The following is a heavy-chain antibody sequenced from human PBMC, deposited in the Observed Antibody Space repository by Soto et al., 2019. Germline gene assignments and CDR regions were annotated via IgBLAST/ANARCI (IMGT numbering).Heavy chain of an antibody. CDR1: GFAFSSFS. Sequence: EMQLVESGGGLVKPGGSLRLSCAASGFAFSSFSMNWVRQAPGKGLQWVSSISRTSDYIYYADSMKGRFTISRDNAQNSLYLQMNSLRSDDTAVYYCATQIMITLGGTAATGGWGQGTLVTVSS. J-gene: IGHJ4*02. CDR3: ATQIMITLGGTAATGG. CDR2: ISRTSDYI. D-gene: IGHD3-16*01. V-gene: IGHV3-21*01.